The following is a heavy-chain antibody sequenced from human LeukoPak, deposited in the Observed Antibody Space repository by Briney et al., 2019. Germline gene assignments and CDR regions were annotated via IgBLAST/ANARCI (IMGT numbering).Heavy chain of an antibody. CDR2: INPNSGGT. CDR1: GYTFTGYY. Sequence: ASVKVSCKASGYTFTGYYMHWVRQAPGQGLEWMGWINPNSGGTNYAQKFQGRVTMTRDKSISPAYMELSRLRSDDTAVYYCARGPYDYVWGSYRNRFDPWGQGTLVTVSS. J-gene: IGHJ5*02. CDR3: ARGPYDYVWGSYRNRFDP. D-gene: IGHD3-16*02. V-gene: IGHV1-2*02.